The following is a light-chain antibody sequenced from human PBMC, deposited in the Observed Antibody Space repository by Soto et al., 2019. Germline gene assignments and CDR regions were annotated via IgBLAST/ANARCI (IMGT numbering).Light chain of an antibody. J-gene: IGKJ5*01. CDR1: QGIGSW. CDR3: QQSNTFPIT. V-gene: IGKV1D-12*01. Sequence: DIQLTQSPSSVSASVGDRVTISCRASQGIGSWLAWYQQIPGKAPKLLIYAASTLRSGVPSRFGGSGSGTDFTLTISSLQPEDFATYFCQQSNTFPITFGQGTRLE. CDR2: AAS.